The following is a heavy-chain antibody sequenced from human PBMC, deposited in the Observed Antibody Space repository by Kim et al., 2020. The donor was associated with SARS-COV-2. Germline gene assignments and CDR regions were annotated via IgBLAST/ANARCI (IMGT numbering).Heavy chain of an antibody. CDR1: GFTVSSNY. J-gene: IGHJ6*02. CDR2: IYSGGST. CDR3: ARGLVVLTVGRYGMDV. D-gene: IGHD3-9*01. Sequence: GGSLRLSCAASGFTVSSNYMSWVRQAPGKGLEWVSVIYSGGSTYYADSVKGRFTISRDNSKNTLYLQMNSLRAEDTAVYYCARGLVVLTVGRYGMDVWGQGTTVTVSS. V-gene: IGHV3-66*02.